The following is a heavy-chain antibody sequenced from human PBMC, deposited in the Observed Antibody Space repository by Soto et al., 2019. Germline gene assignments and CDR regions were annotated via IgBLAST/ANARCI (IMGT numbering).Heavy chain of an antibody. J-gene: IGHJ4*02. Sequence: EVQLVQSGGGLVQPGGSLRLSCVGSGFTFTDFSMNWVRQAPGKGLEWVANIRPDGSETNYVESVKGRFTTSRDNAKNSLFLQMNSLRADDTAVYYCAGWGGHDYKYWGQGILVTVSS. V-gene: IGHV3-7*03. D-gene: IGHD4-4*01. CDR2: IRPDGSET. CDR1: GFTFTDFS. CDR3: AGWGGHDYKY.